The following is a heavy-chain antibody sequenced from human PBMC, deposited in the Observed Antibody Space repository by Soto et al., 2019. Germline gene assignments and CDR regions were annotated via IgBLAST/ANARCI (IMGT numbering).Heavy chain of an antibody. J-gene: IGHJ6*02. Sequence: SETLSLTCTVSGGSISSGGYYWSWIRQHPGKGLEWIGYIYYSGSTYYNPSLKSRVTISVDTSKNQFSLKLSSVTAADTAVYYCAREQEYSSSDDYYYGMDVWGQGTTVTVSS. V-gene: IGHV4-31*03. D-gene: IGHD6-6*01. CDR2: IYYSGST. CDR3: AREQEYSSSDDYYYGMDV. CDR1: GGSISSGGYY.